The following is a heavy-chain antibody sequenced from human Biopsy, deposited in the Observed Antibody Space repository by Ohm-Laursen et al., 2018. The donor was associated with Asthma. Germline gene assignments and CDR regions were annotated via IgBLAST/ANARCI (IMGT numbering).Heavy chain of an antibody. CDR2: ISYDGTNK. CDR1: GFTSSDDD. CDR3: ARDLRSDNWNPWGMDV. J-gene: IGHJ6*02. V-gene: IGHV3-30-3*01. D-gene: IGHD1-20*01. Sequence: SLRLSCAASGFTSSDDDMHWVRQAPGKGLEWVAVISYDGTNKDYADSVKGRFTFSRDNSQNTLSLEMNSLRVEDTAVYYCARDLRSDNWNPWGMDVWGLGTTVTVAS.